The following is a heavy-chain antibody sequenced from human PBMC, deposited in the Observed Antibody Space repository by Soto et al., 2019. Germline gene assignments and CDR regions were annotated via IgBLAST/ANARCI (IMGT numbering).Heavy chain of an antibody. J-gene: IGHJ5*02. CDR3: ARDFRAGGIGEFDP. CDR2: ISSDGSNK. CDR1: EFTFSRYS. D-gene: IGHD3-10*01. V-gene: IGHV3-30-3*01. Sequence: GGSLRLSCAASEFTFSRYSMHCVRQAPDKGLQWVAVISSDGSNKYYADSVKGRFTISRDNSKNTVYLQMNSLTPEDTAVYYCARDFRAGGIGEFDPWGQGALVTVSS.